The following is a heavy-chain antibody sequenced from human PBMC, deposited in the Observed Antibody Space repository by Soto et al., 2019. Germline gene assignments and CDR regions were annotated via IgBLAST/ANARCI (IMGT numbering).Heavy chain of an antibody. J-gene: IGHJ4*02. CDR1: GYTFSSYG. Sequence: QVQLVQSGAEVKKPGASVKVSCKASGYTFSSYGISWVRQAPGQGLEWMGWISAYNGNTHYAQKFQGRVTMTTDTSTSTAYMELRSLRSDDKAVYYCARIGRRAGASGSFLVYWCQGTLVTVSS. CDR2: ISAYNGNT. D-gene: IGHD3-10*01. CDR3: ARIGRRAGASGSFLVY. V-gene: IGHV1-18*01.